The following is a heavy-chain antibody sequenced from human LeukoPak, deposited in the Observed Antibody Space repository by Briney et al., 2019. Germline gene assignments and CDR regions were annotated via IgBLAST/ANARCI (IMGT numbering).Heavy chain of an antibody. Sequence: ASVKVSCRASGYTFTSHYIHWVRQAPGQGLEWMGIINPSAGSTSYPQKFQGRVTMTRDTSTSTVYMELSSLRSEGTAVYYCAAPGASGFVGNFWSGPLDFWGQGTLVTVSS. D-gene: IGHD3-3*01. CDR1: GYTFTSHY. V-gene: IGHV1-46*01. CDR3: AAPGASGFVGNFWSGPLDF. J-gene: IGHJ4*02. CDR2: INPSAGST.